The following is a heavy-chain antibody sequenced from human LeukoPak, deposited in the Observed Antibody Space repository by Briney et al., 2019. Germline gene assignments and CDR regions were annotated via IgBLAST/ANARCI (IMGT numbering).Heavy chain of an antibody. V-gene: IGHV3-23*01. Sequence: PGGSLRLSCAASRFTFSSYGMSWVRQAPGKGLEWVSAISGSGGSTYYADSVKGRFTISRDNSKNTLYLQMNSLRAEDTAVYYCAKGRITMTDRRFDPWGQGTLVTVSS. CDR1: RFTFSSYG. D-gene: IGHD3-22*01. CDR3: AKGRITMTDRRFDP. CDR2: ISGSGGST. J-gene: IGHJ5*02.